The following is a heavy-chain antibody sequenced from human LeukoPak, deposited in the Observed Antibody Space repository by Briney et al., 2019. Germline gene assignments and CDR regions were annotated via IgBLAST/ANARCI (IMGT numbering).Heavy chain of an antibody. J-gene: IGHJ4*02. CDR3: ARVVRGGVFDH. D-gene: IGHD3-10*02. CDR1: GGSISSGGYY. Sequence: PSQTLSLTCAVSGGSISSGGYYWSWIRQHPGKGLEWIGYIYYSGSTYYNPSLQSRVTISVDTSKNQFSLQLSSVTAADTAVYYCARVVRGGVFDHWGQGALVTVSS. CDR2: IYYSGST. V-gene: IGHV4-30-4*08.